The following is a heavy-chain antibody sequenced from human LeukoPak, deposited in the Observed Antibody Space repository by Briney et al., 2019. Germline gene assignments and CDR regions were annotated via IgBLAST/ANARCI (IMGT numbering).Heavy chain of an antibody. CDR1: GGTFSSYA. J-gene: IGHJ6*02. Sequence: SVKVSFKASGGTFSSYAISWVRQAPGQGLEWMGGIIPIFGTANYAQKFQGRVTITADESTSTAYMELSSLRSEDTAVYYCARASFQDRSWIHSYYYYYGMDVWGQGTTVTVSS. D-gene: IGHD5-18*01. V-gene: IGHV1-69*13. CDR3: ARASFQDRSWIHSYYYYYGMDV. CDR2: IIPIFGTA.